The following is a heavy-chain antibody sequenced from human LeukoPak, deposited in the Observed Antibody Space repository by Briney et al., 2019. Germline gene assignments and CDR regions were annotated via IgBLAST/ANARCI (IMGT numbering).Heavy chain of an antibody. CDR2: IYYSGST. V-gene: IGHV4-39*01. CDR3: ARRGLGYSYGLPWFDP. CDR1: GGSLSSSSYY. J-gene: IGHJ5*02. Sequence: SETLSLTCTVSGGSLSSSSYYWGWIRQPPGKGLEWIGSIYYSGSTYYNPSLKSRVTISVDTSKNQFSLKLSSVTAADTAVYYCARRGLGYSYGLPWFDPWGQGTLVTVSS. D-gene: IGHD5-18*01.